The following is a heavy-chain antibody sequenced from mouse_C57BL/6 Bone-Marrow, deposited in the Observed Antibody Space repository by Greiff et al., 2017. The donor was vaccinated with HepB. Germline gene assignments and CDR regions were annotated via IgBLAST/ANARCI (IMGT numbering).Heavy chain of an antibody. J-gene: IGHJ3*01. CDR3: GRWGLLRQWGFAY. D-gene: IGHD1-1*01. V-gene: IGHV1-50*01. Sequence: QVQLQQPGAELVKPGASVKLSCKASGYTFTSYWMQWVKQRPGQGLEWIGEIDPSDSYTNYNPKFKGKATLTVDTSSSTAYMQLSSLTSEDSAVYYGGRWGLLRQWGFAYWGQGTLVTVSA. CDR2: IDPSDSYT. CDR1: GYTFTSYW.